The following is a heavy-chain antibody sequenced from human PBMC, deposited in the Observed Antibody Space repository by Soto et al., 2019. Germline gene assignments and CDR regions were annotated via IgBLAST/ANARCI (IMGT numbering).Heavy chain of an antibody. CDR1: GGTFSSYA. J-gene: IGHJ4*02. D-gene: IGHD1-7*01. Sequence: SVKVSCKASGGTFSSYAISWVRQAPGQGLEWMGGIIPIFGTANYAQKFQGRVTITADESTSTAYMELSSLRPEDTAVYYCARDPGTTKSPDDYWGQGTLVTVSS. CDR3: ARDPGTTKSPDDY. CDR2: IIPIFGTA. V-gene: IGHV1-69*13.